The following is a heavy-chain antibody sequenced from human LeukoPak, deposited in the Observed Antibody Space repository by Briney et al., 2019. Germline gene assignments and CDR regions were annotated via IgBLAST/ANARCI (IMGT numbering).Heavy chain of an antibody. CDR2: IGQDGSVK. CDR3: GNQCSGGICPEN. V-gene: IGHV3-7*01. CDR1: GFRFTSYW. Sequence: GGSLRLSCAASGFRFTSYWMTWVRQAPGKGLEGVGNIGQDGSVKNYADSVKGRFTISRDNAKNSVFLQMNSLRAEDTAFYYCGNQCSGGICPENWGRGTLVTVSS. D-gene: IGHD2-15*01. J-gene: IGHJ4*02.